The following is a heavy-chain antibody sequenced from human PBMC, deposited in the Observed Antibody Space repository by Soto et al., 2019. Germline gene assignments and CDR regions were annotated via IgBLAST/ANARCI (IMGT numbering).Heavy chain of an antibody. D-gene: IGHD1-20*01. CDR3: ATVYSGILNY. CDR1: GGSISSYY. Sequence: SETLSLTCTVSGGSISSYYWSWIRQPPGKGLEWIGYIYYSGSTNYNPSLKSRVTISVDTSKNQFSLKLSSVTAADTAVYYCATVYSGILNYWGQGTLVTVSS. V-gene: IGHV4-59*01. J-gene: IGHJ4*02. CDR2: IYYSGST.